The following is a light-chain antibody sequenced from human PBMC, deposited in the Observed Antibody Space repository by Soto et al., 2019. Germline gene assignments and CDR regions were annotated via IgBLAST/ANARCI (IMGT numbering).Light chain of an antibody. CDR1: QSVSSSY. Sequence: EIVLTQSPGTLSLSPGERATLSCRASQSVSSSYLAWYQQKPGQAPRLLIYGASSGATGIPDRFSGSGSGTDFTLTISRLGPEDFAVYYCQQYGSSPLFTFGPGTKVDIK. CDR3: QQYGSSPLFT. V-gene: IGKV3-20*01. CDR2: GAS. J-gene: IGKJ3*01.